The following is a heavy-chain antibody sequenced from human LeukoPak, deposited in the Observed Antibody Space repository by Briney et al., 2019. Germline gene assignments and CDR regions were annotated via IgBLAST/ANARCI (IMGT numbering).Heavy chain of an antibody. CDR1: GGSISSYY. CDR3: ARDPRGRCSSTSCYTGYWFDP. CDR2: IYTSGST. V-gene: IGHV4-4*07. Sequence: SETLSLTCTVSGGSISSYYWSWIRQPAGKGLEWIGRIYTSGSTNYNPSLKSRVTMSVDTSKNQFSLKLSSVTAADTAVYYCARDPRGRCSSTSCYTGYWFDPWGQGTLVIVSS. J-gene: IGHJ5*02. D-gene: IGHD2-2*02.